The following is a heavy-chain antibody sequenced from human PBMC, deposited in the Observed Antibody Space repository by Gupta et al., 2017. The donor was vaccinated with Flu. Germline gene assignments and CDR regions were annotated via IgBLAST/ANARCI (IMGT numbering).Heavy chain of an antibody. CDR3: TKEAPGYSYGFDS. CDR2: ISGGGDNT. V-gene: IGHV3-23*01. D-gene: IGHD5-18*01. J-gene: IGHJ4*02. Sequence: EVQLLESGGGLVQPGGSLRLSCAASGFTFSSYAMTWVRQAPGKGLEWVSAISGGGDNTYYADSVKGRFTISRDNSKNTLYLQMNSLRAEDTAVYYCTKEAPGYSYGFDSWGQGTLVTVSS. CDR1: GFTFSSYA.